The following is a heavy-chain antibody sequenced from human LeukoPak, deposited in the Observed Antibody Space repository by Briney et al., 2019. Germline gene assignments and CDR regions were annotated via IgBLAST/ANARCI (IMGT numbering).Heavy chain of an antibody. J-gene: IGHJ3*02. CDR1: GGTFSSYA. V-gene: IGHV1-69*01. CDR3: ARVVVPAAITPLSHAFDI. CDR2: IIPIFGTA. D-gene: IGHD2-2*02. Sequence: SVKVSCKASGGTFSSYAISWVRQAPGQGLEWMGGIIPIFGTANYAQKFQGRVTITADESTSIAYMELSSLRSEDTAVYYCARVVVPAAITPLSHAFDIWGQGTMVTVSS.